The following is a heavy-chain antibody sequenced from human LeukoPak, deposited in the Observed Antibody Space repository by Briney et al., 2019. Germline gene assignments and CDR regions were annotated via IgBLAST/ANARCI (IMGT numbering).Heavy chain of an antibody. D-gene: IGHD3-22*01. CDR3: ARAPLYYYDSSGYSAFDY. V-gene: IGHV3-21*01. CDR2: ISSSSGYI. CDR1: GFTFSSYS. J-gene: IGHJ4*02. Sequence: GGSLRLSCAASGFTFSSYSMNWVRQAPGKGLEWVSSISSSSGYIYYADSVKGRFTISRDNAKNSLYLQMNSLRAEDTAVYYCARAPLYYYDSSGYSAFDYWGQGTLVTVSS.